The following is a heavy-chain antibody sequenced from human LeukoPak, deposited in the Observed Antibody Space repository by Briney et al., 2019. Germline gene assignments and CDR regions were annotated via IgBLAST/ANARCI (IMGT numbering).Heavy chain of an antibody. J-gene: IGHJ2*01. V-gene: IGHV2-5*01. CDR2: IYWNDDK. Sequence: SGPTLVNPTQTLTLTCTFSGFSLSTSGVGVGWIRQPPGKALEWLALIYWNDDKRYSPSLKSRLTITKDTSKNQVVLTMTNMDPVDTATYYCAHVKWGYSGYDPYWYFDLWGRGTLVTVSS. CDR1: GFSLSTSGVG. CDR3: AHVKWGYSGYDPYWYFDL. D-gene: IGHD5-12*01.